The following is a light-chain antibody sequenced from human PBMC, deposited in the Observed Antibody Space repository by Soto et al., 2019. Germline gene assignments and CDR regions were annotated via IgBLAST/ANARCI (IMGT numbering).Light chain of an antibody. CDR2: WAS. V-gene: IGKV4-1*01. Sequence: DIVMTQSPDSLAVSLGERATINCKSSQSVLDSSRNKNFLAWYQQKPGQPPKLLIYWASIRESGVPDRFSGSGSGTEFALTISSLQAEDVAVYYCQQHRSTPLTFGGGTKVLIK. J-gene: IGKJ4*01. CDR3: QQHRSTPLT. CDR1: QSVLDSSRNKNF.